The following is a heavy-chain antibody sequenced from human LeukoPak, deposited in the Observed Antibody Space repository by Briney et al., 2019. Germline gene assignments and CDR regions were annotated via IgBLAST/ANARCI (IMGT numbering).Heavy chain of an antibody. Sequence: GESLKISCKGAGYSFTSYWICCVRQMPGKGLEWVGIIYPGESDTRYSTSFQGQVTISADKSISTAYLQWRSLKASDTAMYYCASSLPPSYCSGGSCGFDPWGQGTLVTVSS. CDR1: GYSFTSYW. CDR2: IYPGESDT. J-gene: IGHJ5*02. CDR3: ASSLPPSYCSGGSCGFDP. D-gene: IGHD2-15*01. V-gene: IGHV5-51*01.